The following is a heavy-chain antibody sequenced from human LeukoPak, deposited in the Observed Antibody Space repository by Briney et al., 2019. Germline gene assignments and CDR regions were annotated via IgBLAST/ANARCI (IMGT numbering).Heavy chain of an antibody. Sequence: GRSLRLSCAASGFTFSSYGMHWVRQAPGKGLEWVAVIWYDGSNKYYADSVKGRFTISRDNSKNTLYLQMNSLRAEDTAVYYCARSSSHVDAFDIWGQGTMVTVSS. V-gene: IGHV3-33*08. D-gene: IGHD5/OR15-5a*01. CDR2: IWYDGSNK. CDR3: ARSSSHVDAFDI. CDR1: GFTFSSYG. J-gene: IGHJ3*02.